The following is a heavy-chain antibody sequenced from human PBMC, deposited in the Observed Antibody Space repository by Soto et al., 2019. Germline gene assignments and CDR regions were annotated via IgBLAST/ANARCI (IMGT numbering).Heavy chain of an antibody. Sequence: QVQLVQYGGGLVKPGGALRLSCAASGFTFSDYYMSWFRQAPGKGLVWLAYISTSGSTIRYADSVEGRFTVSRDNAGNSLDLQMDSLRAEDTAIYHCARDKRTPPVLIGAVDYWGPGTLVTVSS. V-gene: IGHV3-11*01. CDR2: ISTSGSTI. CDR3: ARDKRTPPVLIGAVDY. D-gene: IGHD5-12*01. J-gene: IGHJ4*02. CDR1: GFTFSDYY.